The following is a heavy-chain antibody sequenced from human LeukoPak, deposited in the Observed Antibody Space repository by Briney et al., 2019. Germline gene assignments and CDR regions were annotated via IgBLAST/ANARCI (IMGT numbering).Heavy chain of an antibody. CDR2: IYYSGST. CDR3: ARVSLDCSSTSCYTLFDY. Sequence: PSGTLSLTCTVSGGSISSSSYYWSWIRQPPGKGLEWIGYIYYSGSTYYNPSLKSRVTISVDTSKNQFSLKLSSVTAADTAVYYCARVSLDCSSTSCYTLFDYWGQGTLVTVSS. J-gene: IGHJ4*02. D-gene: IGHD2-2*02. V-gene: IGHV4-30-4*08. CDR1: GGSISSSSYY.